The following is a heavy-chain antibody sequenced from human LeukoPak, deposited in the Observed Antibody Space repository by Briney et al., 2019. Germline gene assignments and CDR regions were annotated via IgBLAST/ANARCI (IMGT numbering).Heavy chain of an antibody. J-gene: IGHJ4*02. D-gene: IGHD4-17*01. CDR3: AKRANYGDFDY. CDR1: VFTFSNYA. V-gene: IGHV3-23*01. CDR2: ISGSVDST. Sequence: GGSLRLSCEASVFTFSNYAMNWVRQAPGKGLEWVSVISGSVDSTYYADSVKGRFTISRDNSKNTLYLQMNSLRAEDTAVYYCAKRANYGDFDYWGQGTLVTVSS.